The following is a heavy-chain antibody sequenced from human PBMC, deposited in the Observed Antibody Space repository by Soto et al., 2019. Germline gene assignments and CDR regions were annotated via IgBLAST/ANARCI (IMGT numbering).Heavy chain of an antibody. CDR1: GGTFSSYA. CDR3: ASRERVDAFDI. V-gene: IGHV1-69*13. CDR2: XXPXLXSX. J-gene: IGHJ3*02. Sequence: ASVKVSCKASGGTFSSYAISGVRQAPGQGLEWXGXXXPXLXSXNXXXXFQDRVTITADESTTTTYMELSSMRSEDAAVYDCASRERVDAFDIWGQGTMVTVSS. D-gene: IGHD1-26*01.